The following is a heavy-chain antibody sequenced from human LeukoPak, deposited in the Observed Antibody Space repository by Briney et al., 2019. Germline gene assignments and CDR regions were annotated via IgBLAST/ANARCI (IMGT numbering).Heavy chain of an antibody. J-gene: IGHJ4*02. V-gene: IGHV3-30*02. D-gene: IGHD3-16*01. CDR1: GFTFSTFG. CDR3: AKDWGMHPYFDY. CDR2: IRYDGSHT. Sequence: GGSLRLSCAASGFTFSTFGMHWVRQAPGKGLEWVAFIRYDGSHTYYADSVKGRFTIARDNTKNTLYLQMNSLRAEDTAVYYCAKDWGMHPYFDYWGQGTLVTVSS.